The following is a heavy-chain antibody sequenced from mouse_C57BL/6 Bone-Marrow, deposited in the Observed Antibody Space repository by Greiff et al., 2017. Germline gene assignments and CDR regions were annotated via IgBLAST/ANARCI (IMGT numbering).Heavy chain of an antibody. CDR1: GFTFSDYG. V-gene: IGHV5-17*01. CDR3: ARLASYYFDY. J-gene: IGHJ2*01. CDR2: ISSGSSTI. Sequence: EVKLVESGGGLVKPGGSLKLSCAASGFTFSDYGMHWVRQAPEKGLEWVAYISSGSSTIYYADTVKGRFTISRDKAKNTLFLQMTSLRSEDTAMYYCARLASYYFDYWGQGTTLTVSS.